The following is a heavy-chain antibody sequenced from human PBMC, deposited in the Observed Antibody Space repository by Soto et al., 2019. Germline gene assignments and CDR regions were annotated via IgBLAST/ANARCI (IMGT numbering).Heavy chain of an antibody. CDR1: GYSFTSYW. J-gene: IGHJ2*01. Sequence: ESLRISRKGSGYSFTSYWISWVRQMPGKGLEWMGRIDPSDSYTNYSPSFQGHVTISADKSISTAYLQWSSLKASDTAMYYCARQYYDILTGYPLYWYFDLWGRGTLVTVSS. CDR3: ARQYYDILTGYPLYWYFDL. CDR2: IDPSDSYT. D-gene: IGHD3-9*01. V-gene: IGHV5-10-1*01.